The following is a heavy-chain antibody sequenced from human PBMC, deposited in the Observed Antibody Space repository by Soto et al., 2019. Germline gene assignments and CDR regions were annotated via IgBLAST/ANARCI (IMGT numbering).Heavy chain of an antibody. CDR3: ARDAYCSRGSCYSFGLFDY. CDR2: IKQDGSAK. J-gene: IGHJ4*02. CDR1: GFTFSSYW. D-gene: IGHD2-15*01. Sequence: GGSLRLSCAASGFTFSSYWMSWVRQAPGKGLEWVANIKQDGSAKYYVDSVKGRFTISRDSVKISLYLQMNSLRAEDTAVYYCARDAYCSRGSCYSFGLFDYWGQGTPVTVSS. V-gene: IGHV3-7*01.